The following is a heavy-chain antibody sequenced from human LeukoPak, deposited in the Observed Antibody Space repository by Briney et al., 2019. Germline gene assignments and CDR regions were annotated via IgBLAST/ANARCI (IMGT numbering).Heavy chain of an antibody. V-gene: IGHV3-48*01. J-gene: IGHJ4*02. CDR2: ISGSSSTV. CDR1: GFTFNFYN. D-gene: IGHD3-22*01. Sequence: GGSLRLSCAASGFTFNFYNMNWVRQAPGKGLEWLSYISGSSSTVHYADSVKGRFTVSRDNAKNSLYLQMDSLRAEDTAVYYCARIDSRGYLSFDFWGQGTLVTVAS. CDR3: ARIDSRGYLSFDF.